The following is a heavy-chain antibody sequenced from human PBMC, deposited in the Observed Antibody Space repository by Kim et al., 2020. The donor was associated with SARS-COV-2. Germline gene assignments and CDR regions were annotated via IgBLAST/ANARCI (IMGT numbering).Heavy chain of an antibody. D-gene: IGHD2-2*01. CDR3: ARGPGRCSSTSCLPLRPYYYGMDV. CDR2: INHSGST. J-gene: IGHJ6*02. Sequence: SETLSLTCAVYGGSFSGYYWSWIRQPPGKGLEWIGEINHSGSTNYNPSLKSRVTISVDTSKNQFSLKLSSVTAADTAVYYCARGPGRCSSTSCLPLRPYYYGMDVWGQGTTVTVSS. V-gene: IGHV4-34*01. CDR1: GGSFSGYY.